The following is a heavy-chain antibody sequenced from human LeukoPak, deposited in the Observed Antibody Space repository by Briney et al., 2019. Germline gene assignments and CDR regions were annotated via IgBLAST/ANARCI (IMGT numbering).Heavy chain of an antibody. Sequence: EPGGSLRLSCAASGFTFSSYEMNWVRQAPGKGLEWVSYISSSGSPMYYADSVKGRFTISRDNAKNPLYLQMNSLRAEDTAVYYCARVSTQGYFDYWGQGTLVTVSS. V-gene: IGHV3-48*03. CDR3: ARVSTQGYFDY. CDR2: ISSSGSPM. CDR1: GFTFSSYE. J-gene: IGHJ4*02. D-gene: IGHD1-1*01.